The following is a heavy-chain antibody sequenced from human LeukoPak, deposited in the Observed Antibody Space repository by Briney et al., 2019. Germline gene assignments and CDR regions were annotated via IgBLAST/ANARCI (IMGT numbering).Heavy chain of an antibody. V-gene: IGHV3-7*04. CDR1: GFTFSSYA. D-gene: IGHD1-14*01. CDR3: ARAVYANWFDP. J-gene: IGHJ5*02. Sequence: GGSLRLSCAASGFTFSSYAMSWVRQAPGKGLEWVANIKQDGSEKYYVDSVKGRFTISRDNAKNSLYLQMNSLRAEDTAVYYCARAVYANWFDPWGQGTLVTVSS. CDR2: IKQDGSEK.